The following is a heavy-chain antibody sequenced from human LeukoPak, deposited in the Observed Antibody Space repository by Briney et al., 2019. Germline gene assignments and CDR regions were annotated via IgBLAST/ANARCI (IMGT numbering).Heavy chain of an antibody. D-gene: IGHD3-10*01. CDR2: INHSGST. J-gene: IGHJ6*03. CDR1: GGSFSGYY. CDR3: ARHRRITMVRGHYYYMDV. V-gene: IGHV4-34*01. Sequence: SETLSLTCAVYGGSFSGYYWSWIRQPPGKGLEWIGEINHSGSTNYNPSLKSRVTISVDTSKNQFSLKLSSVTAADTAVYYCARHRRITMVRGHYYYMDVWGKGTAVTISS.